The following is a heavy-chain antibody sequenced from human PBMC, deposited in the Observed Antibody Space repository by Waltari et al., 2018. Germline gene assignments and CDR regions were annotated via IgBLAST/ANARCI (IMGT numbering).Heavy chain of an antibody. CDR2: IYYSGDT. Sequence: QLQLQESGPGLVKPSETLSLTCTVSGSSISSSSYYWGWIRQPPGKGLEWIGSIYYSGDTYYNPSLKSRVTISVDTSKNQFSLKLSSVTAADTAVYYCARPGDSSSWGDFQHWGQGTLVIVSS. D-gene: IGHD6-13*01. CDR3: ARPGDSSSWGDFQH. CDR1: GSSISSSSYY. V-gene: IGHV4-39*01. J-gene: IGHJ1*01.